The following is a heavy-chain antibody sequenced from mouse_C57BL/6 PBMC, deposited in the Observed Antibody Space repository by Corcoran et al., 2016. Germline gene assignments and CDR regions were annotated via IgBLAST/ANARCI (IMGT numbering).Heavy chain of an antibody. J-gene: IGHJ3*01. V-gene: IGHV1-26*01. Sequence: EVQLQQSGPELVKPGASVKISCKASGYTFTDYYMNWVKQSHGKSLEWIGDINPNNGGTSYNQKFKGKATLTVDKSSSTAYMELRSLTSEDSAVYYCARSDYSNYVGAYWGQGTLVTVSA. D-gene: IGHD2-5*01. CDR3: ARSDYSNYVGAY. CDR1: GYTFTDYY. CDR2: INPNNGGT.